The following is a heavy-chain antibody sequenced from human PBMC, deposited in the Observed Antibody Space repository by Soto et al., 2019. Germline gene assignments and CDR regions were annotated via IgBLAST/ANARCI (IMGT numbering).Heavy chain of an antibody. D-gene: IGHD3-22*01. CDR2: VYYSGST. CDR3: ARLWSGGCSRGYGEAFDL. V-gene: IGHV4-39*01. CDR1: GGSISSRSHY. Sequence: PSETLSLTCIVSGGSISSRSHYWGWIRQPPGKGLEWIGSVYYSGSTYYNPSLKSRVTIFVDTSKIQFSLKLSSVTAADTAVYYCARLWSGGCSRGYGEAFDLWGQGTMVTVS. J-gene: IGHJ3*01.